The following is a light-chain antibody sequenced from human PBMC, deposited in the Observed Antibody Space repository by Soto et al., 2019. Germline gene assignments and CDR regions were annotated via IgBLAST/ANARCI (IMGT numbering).Light chain of an antibody. J-gene: IGLJ3*02. Sequence: NFMLTQPPSVSESPGKTVTISCTRTSGSIASNYVQWYQQRPDSAPTTLIYGDNLRPSGVPDRFSGSIDTSSNSASLTISGLKTEDEADYYCQSYGVFGGRTQLTVL. CDR1: SGSIASNY. V-gene: IGLV6-57*04. CDR3: QSYGV. CDR2: GDN.